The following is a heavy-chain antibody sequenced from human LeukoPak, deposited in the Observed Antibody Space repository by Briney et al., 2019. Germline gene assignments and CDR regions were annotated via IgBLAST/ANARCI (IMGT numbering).Heavy chain of an antibody. Sequence: PSETLSLTCSVSGDSIRSYHWSWIRQPPGKGLEWIGYISYSGSTKYNPSLKSRVSISVDTSKNQFSLNLTSVTAADTAVYYCARDQSLWTGYYIWNYFDPWGQGTPVTVSS. J-gene: IGHJ5*02. V-gene: IGHV4-59*01. CDR2: ISYSGST. CDR3: ARDQSLWTGYYIWNYFDP. CDR1: GDSIRSYH. D-gene: IGHD3/OR15-3a*01.